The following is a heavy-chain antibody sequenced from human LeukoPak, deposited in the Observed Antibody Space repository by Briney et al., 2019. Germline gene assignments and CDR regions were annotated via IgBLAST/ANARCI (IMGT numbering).Heavy chain of an antibody. CDR3: TTDTTVSGSSLPPAPQDY. D-gene: IGHD1-26*01. CDR1: GFTFSSYA. CDR2: IKSKTDGGTT. V-gene: IGHV3-15*01. J-gene: IGHJ4*02. Sequence: GRSLRLSCAASGFTFSSYAMHWVRQAPGKGLEWVGRIKSKTDGGTTDYAAPVKGRFTISRDDSKNTLYLQMSSLKTEDTAVYYCTTDTTVSGSSLPPAPQDYWGQGTLVTVSS.